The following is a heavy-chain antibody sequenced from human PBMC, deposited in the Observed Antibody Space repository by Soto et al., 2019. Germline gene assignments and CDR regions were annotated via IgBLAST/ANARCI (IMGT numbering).Heavy chain of an antibody. J-gene: IGHJ5*02. CDR3: ARDGDSSGWNEANWLDH. Sequence: QVQLVESGGGLVKPGGSLRLSCAASGLSFSDYHMNWIRQAPGKGLEWVSYISSSGTTIYYADSVKGRFTISRDNAKNTLDLQMNSLRAEDTAVYYCARDGDSSGWNEANWLDHWGQGTLVTVSS. D-gene: IGHD6-19*01. CDR1: GLSFSDYH. CDR2: ISSSGTTI. V-gene: IGHV3-11*01.